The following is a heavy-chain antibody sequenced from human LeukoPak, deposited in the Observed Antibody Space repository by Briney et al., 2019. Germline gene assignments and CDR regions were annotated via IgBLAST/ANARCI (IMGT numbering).Heavy chain of an antibody. D-gene: IGHD5-12*01. CDR3: ARHTVDIVAPYAFDI. V-gene: IGHV1-69*04. CDR2: IISILGIA. CDR1: GGTFSSYA. J-gene: IGHJ3*02. Sequence: GASVKVSCKASGGTFSSYAISWVRQAPGQGLEWMGRIISILGIANYAQKFQGRVTITADKSTSTAYMELSSLRSEDTAVYYCARHTVDIVAPYAFDIWGQGTMVTVSS.